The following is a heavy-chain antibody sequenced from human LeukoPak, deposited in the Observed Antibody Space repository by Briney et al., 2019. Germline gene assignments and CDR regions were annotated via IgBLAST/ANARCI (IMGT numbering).Heavy chain of an antibody. D-gene: IGHD4-23*01. V-gene: IGHV3-48*04. CDR2: IGGGSSPI. Sequence: GGSLRLSCAASGFSFRIYTMNWVRQVPGKGLKWVSYIGGGSSPIHYAHSVKGRFTISRDDAKSSLYLQMNSLRAEDTAVYYCARDARDGYGGNPFDYWGQGTLVTVSS. J-gene: IGHJ4*02. CDR1: GFSFRIYT. CDR3: ARDARDGYGGNPFDY.